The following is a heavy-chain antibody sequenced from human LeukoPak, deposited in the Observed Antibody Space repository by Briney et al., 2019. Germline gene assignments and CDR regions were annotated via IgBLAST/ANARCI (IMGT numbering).Heavy chain of an antibody. CDR1: GFTFSGYW. D-gene: IGHD6-6*01. CDR3: ARGTGSYILDY. V-gene: IGHV3-74*01. J-gene: IGHJ4*02. CDR2: INSDGSNI. Sequence: RGSLRLSCAASGFTFSGYWMHWVRHAPGKGLVWVSRINSDGSNINYADSVKGRFTISRDNAKKTLYLQMNSLRAEDTAVYYCARGTGSYILDYWGQGTLVTVSS.